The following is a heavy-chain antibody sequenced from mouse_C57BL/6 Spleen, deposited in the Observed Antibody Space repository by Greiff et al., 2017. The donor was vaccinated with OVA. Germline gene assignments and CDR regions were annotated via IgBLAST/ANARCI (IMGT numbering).Heavy chain of an antibody. CDR1: GFSLTSYG. J-gene: IGHJ4*01. V-gene: IGHV2-2*01. D-gene: IGHD2-10*02. Sequence: VHLVESGPGLVQPSQSLSITCTVSGFSLTSYGVHWVRQSPGKGLEWLGVIWSGGSTDYNAAFISRLSISKDNSKSHVFFKMNSLQADDTAIYYCARKGYGNSYYAMDYWGQGTSVTVSS. CDR2: IWSGGST. CDR3: ARKGYGNSYYAMDY.